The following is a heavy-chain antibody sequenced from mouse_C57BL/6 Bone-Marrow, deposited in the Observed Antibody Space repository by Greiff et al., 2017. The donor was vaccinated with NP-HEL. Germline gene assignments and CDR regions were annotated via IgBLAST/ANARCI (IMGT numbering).Heavy chain of an antibody. J-gene: IGHJ4*01. CDR2: IWSGGST. D-gene: IGHD1-1*01. CDR3: ARNKGDYGSSYEDAMDY. V-gene: IGHV2-2*01. CDR1: GFSLTSYG. Sequence: VQGVESGPGLVQPSQSLSITCTVSGFSLTSYGVHWVRQSPGKGLEWLGVIWSGGSTDYNAAFISRLSISKDNSKSQVFFKMNSLQADDTAIYYCARNKGDYGSSYEDAMDYWGQGTSVTVSS.